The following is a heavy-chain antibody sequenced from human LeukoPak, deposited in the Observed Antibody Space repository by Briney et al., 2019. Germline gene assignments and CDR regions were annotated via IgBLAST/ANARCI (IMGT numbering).Heavy chain of an antibody. CDR3: AKDLETINPTMD. J-gene: IGHJ4*02. Sequence: GGSLRLSCAAPGFTFSSHAMSWVRQAPGKGLEWGSSIGGSGKNTFYADAVKGRFTISRDNSKDTLYLQMNSLRAEDTAVYYCAKDLETINPTMDWGQGTLVTVSS. D-gene: IGHD3-10*01. CDR1: GFTFSSHA. CDR2: IGGSGKNT. V-gene: IGHV3-23*01.